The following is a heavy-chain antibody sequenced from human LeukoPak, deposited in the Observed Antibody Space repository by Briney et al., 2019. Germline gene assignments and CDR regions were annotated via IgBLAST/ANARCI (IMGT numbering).Heavy chain of an antibody. CDR3: ARDWGGSGPTSHDY. D-gene: IGHD3-16*01. V-gene: IGHV3-7*01. CDR2: IKQDGSEK. J-gene: IGHJ4*02. CDR1: GFTFSSYW. Sequence: PGASLRPSCAASGFTFSSYWMSWVHQAPGKGLEWVANIKQDGSEKYYVDSVKGRFTISRDNAKNSLYLQMTSLRAEDTAVYYCARDWGGSGPTSHDYWGQGTLVTVSS.